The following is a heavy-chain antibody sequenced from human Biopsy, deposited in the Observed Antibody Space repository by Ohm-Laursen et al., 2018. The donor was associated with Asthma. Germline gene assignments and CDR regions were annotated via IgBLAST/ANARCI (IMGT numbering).Heavy chain of an antibody. CDR2: INSVFGTT. CDR1: GGTFNTYV. J-gene: IGHJ4*02. V-gene: IGHV1-69*13. CDR3: ARKAGSCISRACYSLDF. D-gene: IGHD2-15*01. Sequence: VKISCKFLGGTFNTYVIGWARQAPGQGLEWMGGINSVFGTTTYPQKFQDRVTITADDSTSTVYMELSSLRSEDTAVYYCARKAGSCISRACYSLDFWGQGTLVTVSS.